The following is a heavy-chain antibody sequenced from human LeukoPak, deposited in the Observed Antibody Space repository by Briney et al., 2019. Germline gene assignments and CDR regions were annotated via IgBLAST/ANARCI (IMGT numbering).Heavy chain of an antibody. CDR3: ARTNYDSSGYYYGDPF. V-gene: IGHV3-48*01. Sequence: PGGSLRLSCAASGFTFSSYSMNWVRQAPGKGLEWVSYISSSGSNRYNADSVKGRFTISRDNAKNSLYLQMNSLRAEDTAVYYCARTNYDSSGYYYGDPFWGQGTLVTVSS. D-gene: IGHD3-22*01. J-gene: IGHJ4*02. CDR1: GFTFSSYS. CDR2: ISSSGSNR.